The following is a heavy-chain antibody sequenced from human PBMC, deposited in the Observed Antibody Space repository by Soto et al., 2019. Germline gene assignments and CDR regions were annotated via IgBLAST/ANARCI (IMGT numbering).Heavy chain of an antibody. CDR1: GGSISSGDYY. CDR3: ARALLTVYCSGGSCYSREDAFDI. D-gene: IGHD2-15*01. Sequence: SETLSLTCTVSGGSISSGDYYWSWIRQPPGKGLEWIGYIYYSGSTYYNPSLKSRVTISVDTSKNQFSLKLSSVTAADTAVYYCARALLTVYCSGGSCYSREDAFDIWGQGTMVTVS. V-gene: IGHV4-30-4*01. CDR2: IYYSGST. J-gene: IGHJ3*02.